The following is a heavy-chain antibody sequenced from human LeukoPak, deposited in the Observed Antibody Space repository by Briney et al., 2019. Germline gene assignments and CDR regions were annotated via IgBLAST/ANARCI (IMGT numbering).Heavy chain of an antibody. Sequence: GGSLRLSCAVSGFTFSTYAMTWVRQAPGKGLEWVSSISGTGDNTYYADSVKGRFTMSRDNYENTLYLQTNSLRAEDTALYYCAKHFRTSGYYGWFDPWGQGTLVTVSS. CDR1: GFTFSTYA. V-gene: IGHV3-23*01. CDR2: ISGTGDNT. J-gene: IGHJ5*02. CDR3: AKHFRTSGYYGWFDP. D-gene: IGHD2/OR15-2a*01.